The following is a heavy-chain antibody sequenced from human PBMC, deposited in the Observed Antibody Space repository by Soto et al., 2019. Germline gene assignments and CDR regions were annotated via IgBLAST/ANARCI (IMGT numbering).Heavy chain of an antibody. D-gene: IGHD3-10*01. Sequence: SQTLSLTCAISGDSVSSNSAAWNWIRQSPSSGLEWLGRTYYRSKWLNDYAVSVKGRITINPDTSRNQFSLQLNSVTPEDTAVYYCARSQGVLDYWGQGSLVTVSS. CDR1: GDSVSSNSAA. CDR3: ARSQGVLDY. J-gene: IGHJ4*02. V-gene: IGHV6-1*01. CDR2: TYYRSKWLN.